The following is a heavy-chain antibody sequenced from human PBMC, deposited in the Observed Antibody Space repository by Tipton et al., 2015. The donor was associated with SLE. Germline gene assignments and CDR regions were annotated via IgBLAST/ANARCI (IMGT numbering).Heavy chain of an antibody. CDR2: IYHSGGT. CDR3: VGWGSSGYYYGFDY. V-gene: IGHV4-38-2*01. D-gene: IGHD3-22*01. CDR1: GYSISSGYY. Sequence: TLSLTCAVSGYSISSGYYWGWIRQPPGKGLEWSGSIYHSGGTYYNPSLKSRVTISEDTSRNQFSLKLTSVTAADTAVYYCVGWGSSGYYYGFDYWGQGTLVTVSS. J-gene: IGHJ4*02.